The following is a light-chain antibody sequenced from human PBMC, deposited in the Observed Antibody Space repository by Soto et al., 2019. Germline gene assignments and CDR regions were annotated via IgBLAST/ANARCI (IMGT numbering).Light chain of an antibody. CDR3: MQGRHWPPWT. CDR1: QSLVSSDGNTY. CDR2: KVS. V-gene: IGKV2-30*01. J-gene: IGKJ1*01. Sequence: DVVMTQSPLSLPVTLGQPASISCRSSQSLVSSDGNTYLSWFQQRPGQSPRRLIYKVSNRDSGVPDRFSGSGSGTDFTLKISRVEAEDVGVYYCMQGRHWPPWTFGQGTKVEIK.